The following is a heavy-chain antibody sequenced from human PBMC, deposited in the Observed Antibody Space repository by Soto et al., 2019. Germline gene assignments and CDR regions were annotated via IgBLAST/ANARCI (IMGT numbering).Heavy chain of an antibody. CDR2: IYYSGST. D-gene: IGHD1-26*01. CDR3: ARIVPYYFDY. Sequence: QVQLQESGPGLVKPSETLSLTCTVSGGSVSSGSYYWSWIRQPPGKGLEWIGYIYYSGSTNSNPSLKSRVTISVDTSKNQFSLKLSSVTAADTAVYYCARIVPYYFDYWGQGTLVTVSS. V-gene: IGHV4-61*01. CDR1: GGSVSSGSYY. J-gene: IGHJ4*02.